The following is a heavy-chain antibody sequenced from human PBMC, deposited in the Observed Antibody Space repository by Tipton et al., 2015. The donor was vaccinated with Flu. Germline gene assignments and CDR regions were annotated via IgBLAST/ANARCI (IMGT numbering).Heavy chain of an antibody. CDR2: IHTSGSS. D-gene: IGHD1-26*01. CDR3: ARQKGGTFFDY. CDR1: GGSINSPF. Sequence: GLVKPSETLSLTCSISGGSINSPFWSWIRQPAGERLEWIGRIHTSGSSNYNPSLKSRVSMSIDTSRNLFSLSLSSVTAADSAVYYCARQKGGTFFDYWGQGTLVTVSS. J-gene: IGHJ4*02. V-gene: IGHV4-4*07.